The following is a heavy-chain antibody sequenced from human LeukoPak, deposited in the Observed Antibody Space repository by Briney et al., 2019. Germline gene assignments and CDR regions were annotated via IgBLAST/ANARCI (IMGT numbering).Heavy chain of an antibody. V-gene: IGHV6-1*01. CDR1: GDSVSSNSAA. J-gene: IGHJ3*02. Sequence: SQTLSLTCAISGDSVSSNSAAWNWIRQSPSRGLEWLGRTYYRSKWYNDYAVSVKSRITINPDTSKNQFSLQLSSVTAADTAVYYCARHYYYDSSGPDAFDIWGQGTMVTVSS. D-gene: IGHD3-22*01. CDR2: TYYRSKWYN. CDR3: ARHYYYDSSGPDAFDI.